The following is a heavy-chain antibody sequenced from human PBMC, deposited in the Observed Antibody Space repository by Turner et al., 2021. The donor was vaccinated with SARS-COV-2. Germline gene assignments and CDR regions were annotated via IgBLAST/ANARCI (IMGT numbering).Heavy chain of an antibody. CDR3: AKDMEQLVPLFDY. J-gene: IGHJ4*02. Sequence: QVQMVESGGGVLQPGRSLRLSCAASGFTFSSYDMHWVRQAPGKGLEWVAVISYDGSNKYYADSVKGRFTISRDNSKNTLYLQMNSLRAEDTAVYYCAKDMEQLVPLFDYWGQGTLVTVSS. CDR2: ISYDGSNK. D-gene: IGHD6-13*01. V-gene: IGHV3-30*18. CDR1: GFTFSSYD.